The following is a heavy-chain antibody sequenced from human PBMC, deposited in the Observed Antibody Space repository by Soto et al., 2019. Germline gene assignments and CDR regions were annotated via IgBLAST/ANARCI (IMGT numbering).Heavy chain of an antibody. J-gene: IGHJ4*02. V-gene: IGHV1-8*01. CDR2: MNTNSGNT. Sequence: QVQLVQSGAEVKKPGASVKVSCKASGYTFTSYDINWVRQATGQGREWMGWMNTNSGNTAYAQKFQGRVTMTSNTSISTAYMELSSLRAEDTAVYYCARERSSGCDYWGQGTLVTVSS. D-gene: IGHD6-19*01. CDR1: GYTFTSYD. CDR3: ARERSSGCDY.